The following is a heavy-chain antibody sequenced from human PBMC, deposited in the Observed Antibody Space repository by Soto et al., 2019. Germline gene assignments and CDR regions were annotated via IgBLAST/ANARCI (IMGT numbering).Heavy chain of an antibody. V-gene: IGHV1-69*06. Sequence: SVKVSCKASGGTFSSYAISWVRQAPGQGLEWMGGIIPIFGTANYAQKFQDRVTITADKSTSTAYMELSSLRSEDTAVYYCARAIVVAPAAMRRRYYYGMDVWGQGTTVTVSS. J-gene: IGHJ6*02. D-gene: IGHD2-2*01. CDR1: GGTFSSYA. CDR3: ARAIVVAPAAMRRRYYYGMDV. CDR2: IIPIFGTA.